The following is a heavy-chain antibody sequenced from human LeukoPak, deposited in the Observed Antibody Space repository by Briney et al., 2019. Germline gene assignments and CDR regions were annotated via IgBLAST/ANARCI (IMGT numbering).Heavy chain of an antibody. CDR1: GGSISSYY. V-gene: IGHV4-59*08. D-gene: IGHD3-16*01. CDR3: ARLRFGGSGYFDY. J-gene: IGHJ4*02. Sequence: SETLSLTCTVPGGSISSYYWSWIRQPPGKRLAWIGYIYYSGSTNYNPSLKSRVTISVDTSKNQFSLKVSSVTAADTAVYYCARLRFGGSGYFDYWGQGTLVTVSS. CDR2: IYYSGST.